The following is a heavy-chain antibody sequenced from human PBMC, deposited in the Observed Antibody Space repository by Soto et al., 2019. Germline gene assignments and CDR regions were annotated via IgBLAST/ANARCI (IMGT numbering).Heavy chain of an antibody. J-gene: IGHJ5*02. Sequence: EVHLVESGGGLVEPGRSLKLSCVASGFTFDDYAMYWVRQAPGKGPEWVSGISWSGTNIAYADSVKGRFTISREKAKNTLYLQTTSLRADETALYYCAKGGSAALLSAAGTGNSFAPWGQGSLVTVSS. CDR2: ISWSGTNI. D-gene: IGHD6-13*01. CDR3: AKGGSAALLSAAGTGNSFAP. CDR1: GFTFDDYA. V-gene: IGHV3-9*01.